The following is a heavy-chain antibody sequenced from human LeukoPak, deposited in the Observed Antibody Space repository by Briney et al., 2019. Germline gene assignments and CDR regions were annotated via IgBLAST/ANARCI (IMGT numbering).Heavy chain of an antibody. Sequence: GGSLRLSCAASGFTFSSYAMSWVRQAPGKGLVWVSRINGDGSGTSYAASVKGRFTISRDNAKNTLYLQMNSLRAEDTAVYYCARDDDYGDSLRIDYWGQGTLVTVSS. V-gene: IGHV3-74*01. CDR3: ARDDDYGDSLRIDY. J-gene: IGHJ4*02. CDR2: INGDGSGT. CDR1: GFTFSSYA. D-gene: IGHD4-17*01.